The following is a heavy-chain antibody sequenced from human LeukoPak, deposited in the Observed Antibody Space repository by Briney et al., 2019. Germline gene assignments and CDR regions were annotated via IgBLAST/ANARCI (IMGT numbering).Heavy chain of an antibody. Sequence: GASVKVSCKASGYTFTSYGISWVRQAPGQGLEWMGWINPNSGGTNYAQKFQGRVTMTRDTSISTAYMELSRLRSDDTAVYYCARVWQTMVRGVTGIDYWGQGTLVTVSS. CDR2: INPNSGGT. V-gene: IGHV1-2*02. J-gene: IGHJ4*02. D-gene: IGHD3-10*01. CDR3: ARVWQTMVRGVTGIDY. CDR1: GYTFTSYG.